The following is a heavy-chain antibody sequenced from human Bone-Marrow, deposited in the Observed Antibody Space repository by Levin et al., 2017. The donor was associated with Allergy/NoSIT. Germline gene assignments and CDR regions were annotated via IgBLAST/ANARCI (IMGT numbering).Heavy chain of an antibody. Sequence: PGGSLRLSCAASGFTFSSYAMSWVRQAPGKGLEWVSAISGSGGSTYYADSVKGRFTISRDNSKNTLYLQMNSLRAEDTAVYYCAKDLQMRVNDYIWGSYRPPPDAFDIWGQGTMVTVSS. CDR3: AKDLQMRVNDYIWGSYRPPPDAFDI. CDR2: ISGSGGST. J-gene: IGHJ3*02. V-gene: IGHV3-23*01. D-gene: IGHD3-16*02. CDR1: GFTFSSYA.